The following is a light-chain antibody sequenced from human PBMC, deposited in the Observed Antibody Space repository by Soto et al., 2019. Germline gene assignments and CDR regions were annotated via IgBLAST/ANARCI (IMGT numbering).Light chain of an antibody. Sequence: DIQMTQSPSTLSSSVGDRVTITCRASQSLNGWLAWFQQKPGKAPKVLIYKVSNLESGVPLSFSGSGSGTEFTLTISSLQPDDFATYYCQQYNSNWWTFVQGTKVEIK. J-gene: IGKJ1*01. CDR1: QSLNGW. CDR3: QQYNSNWWT. CDR2: KVS. V-gene: IGKV1-5*03.